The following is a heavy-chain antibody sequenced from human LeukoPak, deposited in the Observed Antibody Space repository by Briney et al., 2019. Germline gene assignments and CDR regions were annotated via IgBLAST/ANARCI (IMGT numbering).Heavy chain of an antibody. CDR2: ISSSSSYI. J-gene: IGHJ4*02. CDR1: GFTFTTYA. Sequence: PGGSLRLSCAASGFTFTTYAMNWVRQAPGKGLEWVSSISSSSSYIYYADSVKGRFTISRDNAKNSLYLQMNSLRAEDTAVYYCARVGVWSSGWYIDYWGQGTLVTVSS. CDR3: ARVGVWSSGWYIDY. D-gene: IGHD6-19*01. V-gene: IGHV3-21*01.